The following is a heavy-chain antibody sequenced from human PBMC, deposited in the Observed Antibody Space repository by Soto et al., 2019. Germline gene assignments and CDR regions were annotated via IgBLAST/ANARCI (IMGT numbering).Heavy chain of an antibody. Sequence: SETLSLTCTVSGGSISSYYWSWIRQPPGKGLEWIGYIYYSGSTNYNPSVQSRVTISVQTSTNQFSLKLSSVTAADTAVYYCARPAANYDILTGYYPSHFDYWGQGTLVTVS. CDR2: IYYSGST. V-gene: IGHV4-59*01. CDR1: GGSISSYY. D-gene: IGHD3-9*01. CDR3: ARPAANYDILTGYYPSHFDY. J-gene: IGHJ4*02.